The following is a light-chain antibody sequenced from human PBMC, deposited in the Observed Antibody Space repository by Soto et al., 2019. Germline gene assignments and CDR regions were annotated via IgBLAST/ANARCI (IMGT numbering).Light chain of an antibody. V-gene: IGKV1-5*03. Sequence: DIQMTQSPSTLSASVGDRVTMACRSSQSVSGWLAWYQQKPGGAPKLLIYKASTLESGVPSRFSGGGIGTEFSLSISSLQPDDFATYYCQQYSTYPYIFGQGTKVDI. CDR3: QQYSTYPYI. J-gene: IGKJ2*01. CDR2: KAS. CDR1: QSVSGW.